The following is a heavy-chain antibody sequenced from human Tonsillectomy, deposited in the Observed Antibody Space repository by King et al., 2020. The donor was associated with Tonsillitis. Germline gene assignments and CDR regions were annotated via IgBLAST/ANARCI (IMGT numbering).Heavy chain of an antibody. CDR2: ISSRSDYM. CDR1: GFTFSKYS. CDR3: ARGEEFGELQFHLDDY. V-gene: IGHV3-21*01. J-gene: IGHJ4*02. Sequence: VQLVESGGGLVKPGGSLRLSCGASGFTFSKYSMNWVRQAPGKGLEWVSFISSRSDYMYYADSVKGRFTMSRDNAKNSLYLQMYGLRAEDTAVYYCARGEEFGELQFHLDDYWGQGTLVTVSS. D-gene: IGHD3-10*01.